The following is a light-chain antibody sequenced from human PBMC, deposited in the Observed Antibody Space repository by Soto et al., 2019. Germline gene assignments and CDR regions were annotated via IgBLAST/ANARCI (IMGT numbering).Light chain of an antibody. V-gene: IGKV3-20*01. CDR1: QIISSRY. J-gene: IGKJ3*01. CDR3: QQSYSTPFT. CDR2: GAS. Sequence: EIVLTQSPGTLSMSPGERASLSCGASQIISSRYLAWYQQKPGQAPRLLIYGASSLQSGVPSRFSGSGSGTDFTLTISSLQPEDFATYYCQQSYSTPFTFGPGTKVDIK.